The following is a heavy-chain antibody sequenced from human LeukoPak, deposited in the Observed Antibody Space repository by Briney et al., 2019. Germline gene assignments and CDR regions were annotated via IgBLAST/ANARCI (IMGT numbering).Heavy chain of an antibody. CDR1: GFTFSSYS. CDR2: ISSSSSYI. D-gene: IGHD5-18*01. CDR3: AREIGYSYGPFDY. Sequence: GGSLRLSCAASGFTFSSYSMSWVRQAPGKGLEWVSSISSSSSYIYYADSVKGRFTISRDNAKNSLYLQMNSLRAGDTAVYYCAREIGYSYGPFDYWGQGTLVTVSS. V-gene: IGHV3-21*01. J-gene: IGHJ4*02.